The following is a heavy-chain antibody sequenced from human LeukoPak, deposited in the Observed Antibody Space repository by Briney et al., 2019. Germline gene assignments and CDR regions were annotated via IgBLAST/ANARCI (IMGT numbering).Heavy chain of an antibody. J-gene: IGHJ6*02. V-gene: IGHV3-23*01. CDR1: GFSFDNYA. Sequence: GGSLRLSCAASGFSFDNYAMSWVRQTPGKGLEWVSAVGGSGSDTSYTDSVKGRFTISRDNSKSTLYLQMNSLRAEDTAVYHCAKTLRDLEWLTGELDVWGQGTAVTVSS. CDR2: VGGSGSDT. D-gene: IGHD3-3*01. CDR3: AKTLRDLEWLTGELDV.